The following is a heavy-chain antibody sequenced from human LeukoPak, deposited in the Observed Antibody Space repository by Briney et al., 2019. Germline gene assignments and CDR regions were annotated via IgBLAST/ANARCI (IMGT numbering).Heavy chain of an antibody. CDR2: IYYSGST. CDR1: GGSISSGGYY. V-gene: IGHV4-31*03. J-gene: IGHJ5*02. CDR3: ARGGIGATMVRGVPSPGNWFDP. Sequence: PSETLSLTCTVSGGSISSGGYYWSWIRQHPGKGLEWIGYIYYSGSTYYNPSLKRRVTISVDTSKNQFSLKPSSVTAADTAVYYCARGGIGATMVRGVPSPGNWFDPWGQGTLVTVSS. D-gene: IGHD3-10*01.